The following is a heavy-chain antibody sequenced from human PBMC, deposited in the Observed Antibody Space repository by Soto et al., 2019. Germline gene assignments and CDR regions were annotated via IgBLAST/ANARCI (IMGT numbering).Heavy chain of an antibody. D-gene: IGHD2-2*02. CDR2: IYTSGST. V-gene: IGHV4-4*07. Sequence: SETLSLTCTVSGGSISSYYWSWIRQPAGPGLELIGRIYTSGSTNYIRSLKCRVTMSVDTSKNQFTLKLSSVTAADAAMYAFAREGYCSSTSWYKDGEWYYGMDVWGQGTTVTVSS. J-gene: IGHJ6*02. CDR3: AREGYCSSTSWYKDGEWYYGMDV. CDR1: GGSISSYY.